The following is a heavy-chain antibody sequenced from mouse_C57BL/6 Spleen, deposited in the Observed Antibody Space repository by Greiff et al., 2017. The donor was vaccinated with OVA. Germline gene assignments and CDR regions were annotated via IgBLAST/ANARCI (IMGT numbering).Heavy chain of an antibody. V-gene: IGHV5-16*01. CDR1: GFTFSDYY. D-gene: IGHD1-1*01. Sequence: EVMLVESEGGLVQPGSSMKLSCTASGFTFSDYYMAWVRQVPEKGLEWVANINYDGSSTLYLDSLKSRFIISRDNAKNILYLQMSSLKSEDTATYYCARDGGLDYYGSSYDYWGQGTTLTVSS. CDR3: ARDGGLDYYGSSYDY. J-gene: IGHJ2*01. CDR2: INYDGSST.